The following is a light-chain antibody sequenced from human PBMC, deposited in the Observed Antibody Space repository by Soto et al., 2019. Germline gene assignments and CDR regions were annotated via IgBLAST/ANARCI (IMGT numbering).Light chain of an antibody. Sequence: EIVLTQSPAALSLSPGERATLSCRASQSVSSYLLWYQQKPGQAPRLLIYDASNRATGIPARFSGSGSETDFTLTIGSLEPEDFAVYYCQQRSNWPPSITFGQGTRLEI. CDR3: QQRSNWPPSIT. CDR1: QSVSSY. CDR2: DAS. V-gene: IGKV3-11*01. J-gene: IGKJ5*01.